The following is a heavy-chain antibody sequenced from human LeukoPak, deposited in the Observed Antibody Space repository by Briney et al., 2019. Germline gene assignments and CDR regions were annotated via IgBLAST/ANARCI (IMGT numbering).Heavy chain of an antibody. V-gene: IGHV4-34*01. CDR1: GGSFSGYY. CDR2: INHSGST. CDR3: ARASPQENIVVVAAAYFDY. D-gene: IGHD2-2*01. Sequence: SETLSLTCAVYGGSFSGYYWSWIRQPPWKGLEWIGEINHSGSTNYNPSLKSRVTISVDTSKNQFSLKLSSVTAADTAVYYCARASPQENIVVVAAAYFDYWGQGTLVTVSS. J-gene: IGHJ4*02.